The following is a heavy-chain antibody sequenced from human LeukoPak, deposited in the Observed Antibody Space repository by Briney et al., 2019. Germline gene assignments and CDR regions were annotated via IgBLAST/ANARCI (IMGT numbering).Heavy chain of an antibody. CDR3: ARGGSYPTALYYYYGMDL. CDR2: IIPIFGTA. Sequence: SVKVSCKASGGTFSSYAISWVRQAPGQGLEWMGGIIPIFGTANYAQKFQGRVTITADESTSTAYMELSSLRSEDTAVYYCARGGSYPTALYYYYGMDLWGQGTTVTVSS. D-gene: IGHD1-26*01. V-gene: IGHV1-69*13. CDR1: GGTFSSYA. J-gene: IGHJ6*02.